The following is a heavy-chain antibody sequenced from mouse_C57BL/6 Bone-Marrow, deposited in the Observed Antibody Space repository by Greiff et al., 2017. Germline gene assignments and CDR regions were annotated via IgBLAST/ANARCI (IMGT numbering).Heavy chain of an antibody. J-gene: IGHJ3*01. CDR3: ARRDSLCYGSSILFAD. D-gene: IGHD1-1*01. CDR1: GYTFTSYW. V-gene: IGHV1-53*01. Sequence: QVQLQQPGTELVKPGASVKLSCKASGYTFTSYWMHWVKQRPGQGLEWIGNIHPSNGGTNYNEKFKSKATLTVDKSSSTAYMQLSSLTSEDSAVYDCARRDSLCYGSSILFADWGKGTLVTVSA. CDR2: IHPSNGGT.